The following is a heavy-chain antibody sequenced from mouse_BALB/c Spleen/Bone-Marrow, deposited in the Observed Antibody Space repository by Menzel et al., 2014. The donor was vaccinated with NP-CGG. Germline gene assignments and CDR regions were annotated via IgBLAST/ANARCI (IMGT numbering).Heavy chain of an antibody. CDR3: TRPGYFYGSGPYAMDY. D-gene: IGHD1-1*01. Sequence: QVQLQQSGAELVRPGASVKLSCKASGYTFTSYWINWVKQRPGQGLEWIGNIYPSDSYTNYNQKFKDKATLTVDKSYNTAYMQLSSPTSEDSAVYYCTRPGYFYGSGPYAMDYWGQGTSVTVSS. CDR2: IYPSDSYT. J-gene: IGHJ4*01. CDR1: GYTFTSYW. V-gene: IGHV1-69*02.